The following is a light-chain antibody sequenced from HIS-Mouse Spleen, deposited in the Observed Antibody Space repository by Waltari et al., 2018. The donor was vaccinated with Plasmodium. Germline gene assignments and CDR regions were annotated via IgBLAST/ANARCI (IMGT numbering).Light chain of an antibody. CDR2: EDS. V-gene: IGLV3-10*01. CDR1: ELPKKY. CDR3: YSTDSSGNHRV. Sequence: SYELPQPPSVSVSPGQTARITCSGAELPKKYASWYQQKSGQAPVLVIYEDSKRPSGIPERFSGSSSGTMATLTISGAQVEDEADYYCYSTDSSGNHRVFGGGTKLTVL. J-gene: IGLJ3*02.